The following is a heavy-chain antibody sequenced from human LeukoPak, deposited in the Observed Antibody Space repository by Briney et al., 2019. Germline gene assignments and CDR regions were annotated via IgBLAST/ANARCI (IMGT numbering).Heavy chain of an antibody. Sequence: PGGSLRLSCAASGFTFSDSYMSWIRQPPGKGLEYISYISNGGDTIYYADSVEGRFTISRDNTKSSLYLQMDSVRAEDTAVYYCTRVEAFDIWGQGTMVTVSS. CDR2: ISNGGDTI. D-gene: IGHD1-1*01. CDR1: GFTFSDSY. J-gene: IGHJ3*02. CDR3: TRVEAFDI. V-gene: IGHV3-11*01.